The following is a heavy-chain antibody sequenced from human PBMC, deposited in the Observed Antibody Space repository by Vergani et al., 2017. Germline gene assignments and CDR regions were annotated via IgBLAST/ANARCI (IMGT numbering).Heavy chain of an antibody. CDR3: AKAKPRNSGYDYLYYYHAMDV. D-gene: IGHD5-12*01. V-gene: IGHV1-2*02. J-gene: IGHJ6*04. CDR2: INPNRGGT. CDR1: GYTFTDYF. Sequence: QVQLVQSGAEVKKPGASVKVSCKASGYTFTDYFMHWVRQAPGQGLEWMGWINPNRGGTNYAQKFQGRVTMTSDTDISTAYMELSNLRSDETAGYYCAKAKPRNSGYDYLYYYHAMDVWGKGTTVTVSS.